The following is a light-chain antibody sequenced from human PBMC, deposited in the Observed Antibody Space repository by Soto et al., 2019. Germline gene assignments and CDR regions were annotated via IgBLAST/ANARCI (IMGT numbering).Light chain of an antibody. V-gene: IGKV1-39*01. CDR3: QQSYSSPFT. J-gene: IGKJ3*01. CDR1: QSISSY. Sequence: DIQMTQSRASLSASVGDRVTITCRASQSISSYLNWYQQKPGKAPNLLIYAASSLQSGVPSKFSGSGSGTDFTLTISSLQPEDFATYYCQQSYSSPFTFGPGTKVDIK. CDR2: AAS.